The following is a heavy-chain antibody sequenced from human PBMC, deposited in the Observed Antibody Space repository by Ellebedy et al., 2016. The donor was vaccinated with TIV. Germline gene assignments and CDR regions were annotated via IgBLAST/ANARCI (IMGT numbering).Heavy chain of an antibody. CDR3: ARDLSLLNEELAPTLDY. CDR2: IIPIFGTA. V-gene: IGHV1-69*06. D-gene: IGHD1-1*01. J-gene: IGHJ4*02. Sequence: SVKVSXXASGGTFSSYAISWVRQAPGQGLEWMGGIIPIFGTANYAQKFQGRVTITADKSTSTAYMELSSLRSEDTAVYYCARDLSLLNEELAPTLDYWGQGTLVTVSS. CDR1: GGTFSSYA.